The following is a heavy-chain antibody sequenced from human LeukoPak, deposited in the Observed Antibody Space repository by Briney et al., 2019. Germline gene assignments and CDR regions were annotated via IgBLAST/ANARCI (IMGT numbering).Heavy chain of an antibody. CDR2: ICYSGST. D-gene: IGHD6-25*01. J-gene: IGHJ3*02. CDR1: GGSISSYY. Sequence: SETLSLTCTVSGGSISSYYWSWIRQPPGKGLEWIGYICYSGSTNYNPSLKSRVTISVDTSKNQFSLKLSSVTAADTAVYYCARDGVGYLGDAFDIWGQGTMVTVSS. V-gene: IGHV4-59*01. CDR3: ARDGVGYLGDAFDI.